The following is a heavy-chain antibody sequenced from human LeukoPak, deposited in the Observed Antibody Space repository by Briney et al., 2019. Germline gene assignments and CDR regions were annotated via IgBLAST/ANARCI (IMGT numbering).Heavy chain of an antibody. CDR3: AREGEEPDAFDI. CDR2: IYYSGNT. D-gene: IGHD1-26*01. Sequence: PSETLSLTCTVSGGSISDYYWTWIRQPPGKGLEWIGHIYYSGNTIYNPSLKSRVTISVDTSKNQFSLRLTSVTAADTAVYYCAREGEEPDAFDIWGQGTMVTVSS. V-gene: IGHV4-59*01. J-gene: IGHJ3*02. CDR1: GGSISDYY.